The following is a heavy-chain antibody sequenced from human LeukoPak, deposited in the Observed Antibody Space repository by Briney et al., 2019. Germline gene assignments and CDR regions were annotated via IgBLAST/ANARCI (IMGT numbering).Heavy chain of an antibody. Sequence: PGGSLRLSCAASGFTFRSYGMHWVRQAPGKGLEWVSVIYGADGTYYADSVKGRFSISRDKSKNTLYLQMNNLRPEDTAVYYCARDGLLGATNPFDNWGQGTLVTVSS. CDR2: IYGADGT. CDR3: ARDGLLGATNPFDN. J-gene: IGHJ4*02. D-gene: IGHD1-26*01. V-gene: IGHV3-66*01. CDR1: GFTFRSYG.